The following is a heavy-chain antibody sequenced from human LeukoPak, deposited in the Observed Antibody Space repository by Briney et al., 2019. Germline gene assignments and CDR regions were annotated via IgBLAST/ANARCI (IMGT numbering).Heavy chain of an antibody. D-gene: IGHD4-17*01. CDR3: ARATGTTIPLHYYGMDV. J-gene: IGHJ6*04. V-gene: IGHV3-21*01. CDR1: GLTFSSYS. CDR2: ISSSSSYI. Sequence: PGGSLRLSCAASGLTFSSYSMNCVRRSTGGGLEWVSSISSSSSYIYYGDSVKGRFTISRDNAKNSLYLQMNSLRAEDTAVYYCARATGTTIPLHYYGMDVWGKGTTVTVSS.